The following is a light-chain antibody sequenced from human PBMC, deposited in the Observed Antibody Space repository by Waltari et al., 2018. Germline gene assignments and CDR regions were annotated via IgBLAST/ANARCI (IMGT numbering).Light chain of an antibody. CDR3: SSYSTSTYPI. Sequence: QSALTQPASVPASLGQSITISCTGTGRDIGAYDYVSWYQQHPGKAPKLIIFQVSNRPSGVSDRFSASKSGMTASLSISGLRTDDEAIYYCSSYSTSTYPIFGGGTKVTVL. CDR2: QVS. J-gene: IGLJ2*01. V-gene: IGLV2-14*01. CDR1: GRDIGAYDY.